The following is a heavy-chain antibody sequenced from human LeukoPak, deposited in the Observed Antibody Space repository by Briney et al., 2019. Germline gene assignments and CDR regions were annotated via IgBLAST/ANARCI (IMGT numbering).Heavy chain of an antibody. D-gene: IGHD1-26*01. CDR2: IYSGGST. Sequence: GGSLGLSCAASGFTVSSNYMSWVRQAPGKGLEWVSVIYSGGSTYYADSVKGRFTISRDNSKNTLCLQMNSLRAEDTAVYYCARDERLVGATTFYYFDYWGQGTLVTVSS. CDR3: ARDERLVGATTFYYFDY. J-gene: IGHJ4*02. CDR1: GFTVSSNY. V-gene: IGHV3-66*01.